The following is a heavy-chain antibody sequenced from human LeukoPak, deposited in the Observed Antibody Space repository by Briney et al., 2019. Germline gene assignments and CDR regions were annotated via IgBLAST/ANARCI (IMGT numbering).Heavy chain of an antibody. Sequence: GGSLRLSCAVSGFTVTVNYMSWVCQAPGKGLEWVSIIYKSGTISYADSVKGRFIISRDSSTNTLSLQMTSLRAEDTAVYYCAADFYTSYHLGYWGQGTLVTVSS. CDR2: IYKSGTI. J-gene: IGHJ4*02. CDR3: AADFYTSYHLGY. V-gene: IGHV3-66*01. CDR1: GFTVTVNY. D-gene: IGHD3-16*01.